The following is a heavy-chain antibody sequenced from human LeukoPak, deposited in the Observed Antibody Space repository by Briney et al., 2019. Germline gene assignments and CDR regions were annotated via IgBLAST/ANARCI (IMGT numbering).Heavy chain of an antibody. CDR2: ISWNSGSI. D-gene: IGHD6-19*01. V-gene: IGHV3-9*01. CDR1: GFTFDDYG. Sequence: PGGSLRLSCAASGFTFDDYGMSWVRQAPGKGLEWVSGISWNSGSIGYADSVKGRFTISRDNAKNSLYLQMNSLRAEDTALYYCAKGGAQWLGDGNWFDPWGQGTLVTVSS. CDR3: AKGGAQWLGDGNWFDP. J-gene: IGHJ5*02.